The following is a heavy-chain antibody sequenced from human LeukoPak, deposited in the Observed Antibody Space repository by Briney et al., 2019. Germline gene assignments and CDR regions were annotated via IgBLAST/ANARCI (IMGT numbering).Heavy chain of an antibody. Sequence: GGSLRLSCAASGFTFSSYNMNWVRQAPGKGLEWVSYISSSSSTIYYANSVKGRFTISRDNAKNSLYLQMNSLRAEDTAVYYCASSGSSSPISYWGQGTLVTVSS. J-gene: IGHJ4*02. CDR1: GFTFSSYN. CDR2: ISSSSSTI. V-gene: IGHV3-48*04. D-gene: IGHD6-13*01. CDR3: ASSGSSSPISY.